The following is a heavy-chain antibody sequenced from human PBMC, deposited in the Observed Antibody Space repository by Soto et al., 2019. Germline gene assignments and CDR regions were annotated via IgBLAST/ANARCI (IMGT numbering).Heavy chain of an antibody. CDR1: GFTFTSYG. CDR3: VSDRGYGHASVPYS. CDR2: IYYEGCRQ. V-gene: IGHV3-30*03. Sequence: QAHLVESGGGVVQPGRSLRLSCAASGFTFTSYGIRWVREAPGTRLGWVAGIYYEGCRQHYADSGNGRFTISRDNSKTIVLLQMNSLRAEDTPVYYCVSDRGYGHASVPYSWGQGTLVRVSS. D-gene: IGHD5-18*01. J-gene: IGHJ4*02.